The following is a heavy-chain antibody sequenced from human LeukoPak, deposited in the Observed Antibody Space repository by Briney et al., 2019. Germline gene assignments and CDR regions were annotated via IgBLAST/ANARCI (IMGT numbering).Heavy chain of an antibody. D-gene: IGHD2-2*01. CDR3: ARDFTLYCSRTNCTRPLGY. Sequence: GGSLRLSCAASGFTFSSYWMHWVRQAPGKGLVWVSRINSDGSSTSYADSAKGRFTISRDNAKNTLYLQMNSLRAEDTAVYYCARDFTLYCSRTNCTRPLGYWGQGIVVTVSS. V-gene: IGHV3-74*01. CDR1: GFTFSSYW. CDR2: INSDGSST. J-gene: IGHJ4*02.